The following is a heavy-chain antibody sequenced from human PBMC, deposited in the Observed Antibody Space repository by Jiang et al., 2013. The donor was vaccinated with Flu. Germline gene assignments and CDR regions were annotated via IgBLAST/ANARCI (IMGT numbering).Heavy chain of an antibody. CDR1: GGSISSYY. CDR3: ARDQGGYSGYEIDY. V-gene: IGHV4-59*01. Sequence: GPGLVKPSETLSLTCTVSGGSISSYYWSWIRQPPGKGLEWIGYIYYSGSTNYNPSLKSRVTISVDTSKNQFSLKLSSVTAADTAVYYCARDQGGYSGYEIDYWGQGTLVTVSS. CDR2: IYYSGST. D-gene: IGHD5-12*01. J-gene: IGHJ4*02.